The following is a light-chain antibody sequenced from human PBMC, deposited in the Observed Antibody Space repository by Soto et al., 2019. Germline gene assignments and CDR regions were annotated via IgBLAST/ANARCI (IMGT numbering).Light chain of an antibody. V-gene: IGLV2-14*01. CDR1: SSDVGGYNY. J-gene: IGLJ2*01. CDR3: SSYTSSSTLVV. CDR2: DVS. Sequence: QSALTQPASVSGSPGQSITISCTGTSSDVGGYNYVSWYQQHPGKAPKLMIYDVSNRPSGVSNRFSGSKSGNTASLTISGLQAEDEADYYCSSYTSSSTLVVFGGLTKLTVL.